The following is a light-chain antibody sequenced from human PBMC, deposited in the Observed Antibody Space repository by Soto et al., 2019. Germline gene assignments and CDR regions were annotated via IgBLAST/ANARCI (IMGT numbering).Light chain of an antibody. J-gene: IGKJ1*01. Sequence: IQMTQSPSTLSGSVGDRFTITCRASQTISSWLAWYQPKPGKAPKLLIYKASTLKSGVPSRFSGSGSGTEFTLTISSLQPDDFATYYCQHYNSYSEAVGQGNKVDIK. V-gene: IGKV1-5*03. CDR1: QTISSW. CDR3: QHYNSYSEA. CDR2: KAS.